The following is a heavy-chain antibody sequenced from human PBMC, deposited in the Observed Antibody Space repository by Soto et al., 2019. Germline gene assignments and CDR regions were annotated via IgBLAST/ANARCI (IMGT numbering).Heavy chain of an antibody. J-gene: IGHJ6*02. CDR2: ISAYNGNT. CDR3: ARDSHYYGLGSYYYGMDV. Sequence: QVQLVQSGAEVKKPGASVKVSCKASGYTFTSYGISWVRQAPGQGLEWMGWISAYNGNTNYAQKLQGRVTMTTDKSKSTAYMELRSLRSDDTAVYYCARDSHYYGLGSYYYGMDVWGQGTTVTVSS. D-gene: IGHD3-10*01. CDR1: GYTFTSYG. V-gene: IGHV1-18*01.